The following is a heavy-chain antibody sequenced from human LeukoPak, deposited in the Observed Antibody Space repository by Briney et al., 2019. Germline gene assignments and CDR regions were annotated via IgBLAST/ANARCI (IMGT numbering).Heavy chain of an antibody. Sequence: ASVNVSCKASGYTFTSYGISWVRQAPGQGLEWMGWISAYNGNTNYAQKLQGRVTMTTDTSTSTAYMELRSLRSDDTAVYYCARDLQLGSYYYFDYWGQGTLVTVSS. CDR2: ISAYNGNT. J-gene: IGHJ4*02. CDR3: ARDLQLGSYYYFDY. D-gene: IGHD1-26*01. CDR1: GYTFTSYG. V-gene: IGHV1-18*01.